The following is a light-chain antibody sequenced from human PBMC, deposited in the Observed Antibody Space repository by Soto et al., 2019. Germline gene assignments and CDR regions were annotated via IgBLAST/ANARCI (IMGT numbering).Light chain of an antibody. Sequence: DIQMTQSPSTLSASVGDRVTITCWASQSISSWLAWYQQKPGKAPKLLIYKASSLQSGVPSRFSGSGSGTEFTLTINSLQPDDFATYYCQQYNSYSTFGQGTKV. J-gene: IGKJ1*01. CDR1: QSISSW. CDR3: QQYNSYST. V-gene: IGKV1-5*03. CDR2: KAS.